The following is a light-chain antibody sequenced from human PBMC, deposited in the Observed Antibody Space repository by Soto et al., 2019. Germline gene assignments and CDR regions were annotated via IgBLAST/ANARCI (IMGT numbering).Light chain of an antibody. V-gene: IGKV3-20*01. CDR1: QSISSGY. CDR2: VAS. CDR3: QQYGSSPWT. Sequence: ETVLTQSPGTLSLSPGERATLSCRSSQSISSGYLAWYQQKPGQAPRLLIYVASSRAAGIPDRFSGSGSGTHFTLTISRLEPDDFAVYYCQQYGSSPWTFGQGTKVEIK. J-gene: IGKJ1*01.